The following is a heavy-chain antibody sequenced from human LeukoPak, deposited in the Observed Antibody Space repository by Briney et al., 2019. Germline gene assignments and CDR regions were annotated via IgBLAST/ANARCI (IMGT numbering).Heavy chain of an antibody. CDR3: ARTTEGGYTYDYFYYYYMDV. Sequence: GGSLSLSCAVSGFTFSRYVMHWVRGAPGRGLEGVVIISYDGSNEYYADSVKGRFTISRDNSKNTLYLQMNSLRAADTAVYYCARTTEGGYTYDYFYYYYMDVWGKGTTVTISS. J-gene: IGHJ6*03. CDR2: ISYDGSNE. CDR1: GFTFSRYV. D-gene: IGHD5-18*01. V-gene: IGHV3-30*04.